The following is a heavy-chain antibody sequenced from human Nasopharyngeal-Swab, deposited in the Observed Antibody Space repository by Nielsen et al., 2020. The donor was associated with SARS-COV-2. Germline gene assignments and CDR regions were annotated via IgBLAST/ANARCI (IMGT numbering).Heavy chain of an antibody. CDR2: ISPSGGAT. D-gene: IGHD5-18*01. CDR1: GFTFSDYT. J-gene: IGHJ3*02. CDR3: VRDGALIQLWLLPHALDI. Sequence: GESLKISCVASGFTFSDYTMSWVRQSPGKGLEWVSLISPSGGATYFADSVKGRFTVSRDNSRNTLYLQMNSLRADDTAVYYCVRDGALIQLWLLPHALDIWGQGTLVTVSS. V-gene: IGHV3-23*01.